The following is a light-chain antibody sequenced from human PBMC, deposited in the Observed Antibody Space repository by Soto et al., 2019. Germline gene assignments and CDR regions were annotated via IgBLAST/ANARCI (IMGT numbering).Light chain of an antibody. CDR2: AAS. V-gene: IGKV1-12*01. CDR1: QDIGSW. CDR3: QQTNSCPFT. J-gene: IGKJ3*01. Sequence: DIQLTQSSSSVSASVGDRVTITCRASQDIGSWLAWFQQRPGKAPKLLIFAASDLQGAVPSRFSGSGTGTDFTLTISSLQPEDFATYYCQQTNSCPFTFGPGTRVDIK.